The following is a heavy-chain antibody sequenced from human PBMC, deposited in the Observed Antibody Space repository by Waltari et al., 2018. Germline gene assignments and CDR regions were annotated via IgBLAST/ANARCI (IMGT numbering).Heavy chain of an antibody. J-gene: IGHJ6*02. CDR3: AKTRGRGSFYYYYGMDV. CDR2: LSNEGSKK. V-gene: IGHV3-30*18. Sequence: QVQLVVSGGGVVQPGRSLRLSCAASGFTFSSYGMHWVSQVPGKGLEGVAFLSNEGSKKYYADSVKGRFTISRDNSKNTVYQQMNRLRAEDTAVYYCAKTRGRGSFYYYYGMDVWGQGTTVTVSS. CDR1: GFTFSSYG. D-gene: IGHD3-16*01.